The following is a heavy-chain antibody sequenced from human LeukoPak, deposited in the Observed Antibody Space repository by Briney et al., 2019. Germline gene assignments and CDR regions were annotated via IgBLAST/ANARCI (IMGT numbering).Heavy chain of an antibody. J-gene: IGHJ4*02. Sequence: GSSLRLSCAASGFTFRIYAMSWVRQAPGKGLEWVSGISGSDASTFYADSVMGRFTISRDNSKNTLHLQMNSLRAEDTAVYYCAKGVSSWYLDYWGQGTLVIVSS. V-gene: IGHV3-23*01. CDR3: AKGVSSWYLDY. CDR2: ISGSDAST. D-gene: IGHD6-13*01. CDR1: GFTFRIYA.